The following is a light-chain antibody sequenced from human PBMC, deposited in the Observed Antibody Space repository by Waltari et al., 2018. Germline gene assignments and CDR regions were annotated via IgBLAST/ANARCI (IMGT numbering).Light chain of an antibody. CDR3: QQSYITPRT. J-gene: IGKJ2*02. Sequence: DIQMSQSPSSLSAFAGDRVTITFRASQSISNYLNWYQQKPGKAPRLLIYSASSLQSGVPSRFSGGGSGTDFTLTINSLQPEDFATYHCQQSYITPRTFGQGTKVEIK. CDR2: SAS. V-gene: IGKV1-39*01. CDR1: QSISNY.